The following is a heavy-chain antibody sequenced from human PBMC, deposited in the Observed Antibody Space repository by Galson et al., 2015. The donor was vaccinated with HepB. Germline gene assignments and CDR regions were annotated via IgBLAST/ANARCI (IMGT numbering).Heavy chain of an antibody. Sequence: SVKVSCKAPGGTFSSYAISWVRQAPGQGLEWMGGIIPIFGIANYAQKFQGRVTITADESTSTAYMELSSLRSEDTAVYYCARGIVVVVAATHYYGMDVWGQGTTVTVFS. CDR2: IIPIFGIA. J-gene: IGHJ6*02. V-gene: IGHV1-69*13. CDR3: ARGIVVVVAATHYYGMDV. CDR1: GGTFSSYA. D-gene: IGHD2-15*01.